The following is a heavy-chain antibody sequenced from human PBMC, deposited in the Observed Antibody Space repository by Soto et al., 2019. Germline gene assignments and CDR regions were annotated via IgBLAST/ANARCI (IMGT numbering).Heavy chain of an antibody. CDR2: IYYSGST. V-gene: IGHV4-59*01. J-gene: IGHJ4*02. CDR3: ARGLGATTDYFDY. Sequence: PSETLSLTCTVAGGSISSYYWSWIRQPPGKGLEWIGYIYYSGSTNYNPSLKSRVTISVDTSKNQFSLKLSSVTAADAAVYYCARGLGATTDYFDYWGQGTLVTVSS. CDR1: GGSISSYY. D-gene: IGHD1-26*01.